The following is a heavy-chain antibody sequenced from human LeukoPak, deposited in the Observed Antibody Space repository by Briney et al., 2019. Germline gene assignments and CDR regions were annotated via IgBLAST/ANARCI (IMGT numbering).Heavy chain of an antibody. CDR3: ARFAYYYGSGSYYNWFDY. V-gene: IGHV1-18*01. J-gene: IGHJ4*02. CDR1: GYTFTSYG. Sequence: ASVKVSCKASGYTFTSYGISWVRQAPGQGLEWMGWISASNGNTNYAQKLQGRVTMTTDTSTSTAYMELRSLRSDDTAVYYCARFAYYYGSGSYYNWFDYWGQGTLVTVSS. CDR2: ISASNGNT. D-gene: IGHD3-10*01.